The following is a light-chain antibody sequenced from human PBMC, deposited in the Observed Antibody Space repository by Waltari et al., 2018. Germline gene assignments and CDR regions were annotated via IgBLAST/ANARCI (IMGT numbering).Light chain of an antibody. V-gene: IGKV1-39*01. Sequence: IQMTQSPSSLSASVGDRVTITCRASQSISRYLNWYQQKPGKAPKVLIYLDSSLKSGVASIFIGSGSGTCFTLIISSLQPEDFATYYCQQSDTTPPTFGGGTKVEIK. CDR3: QQSDTTPPT. CDR1: QSISRY. J-gene: IGKJ4*01. CDR2: LDS.